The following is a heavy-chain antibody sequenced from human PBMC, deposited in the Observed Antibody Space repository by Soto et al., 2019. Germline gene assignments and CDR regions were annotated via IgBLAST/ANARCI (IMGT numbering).Heavy chain of an antibody. Sequence: KTSETLSLTCTVSGGSISSSSYYWDWIRQPPGKGLEWIGSIYYNGGTYHNPSLKSRVTISVDTSRNQFSLKLSSVTAADTAVYYCARHGHRVSSGFDYWGQGTLVTVSS. CDR2: IYYNGGT. J-gene: IGHJ4*02. CDR3: ARHGHRVSSGFDY. V-gene: IGHV4-39*01. CDR1: GGSISSSSYY. D-gene: IGHD6-19*01.